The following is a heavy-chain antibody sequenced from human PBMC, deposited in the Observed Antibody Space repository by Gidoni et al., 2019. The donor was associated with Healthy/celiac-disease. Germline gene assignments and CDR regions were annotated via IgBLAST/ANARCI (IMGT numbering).Heavy chain of an antibody. CDR2: INPNSGGT. J-gene: IGHJ2*01. Sequence: VQLVQSGAEVKKPGASVKVPCKASGYTFTGYYMHWVRQAPGQGLGWMGWINPNSGGTNYAQKFQGWVTMTRDTSISTAYMELSRLRSDDTAVYYCARVSVAANWYFDLWGRGTLVTVSS. V-gene: IGHV1-2*04. D-gene: IGHD6-19*01. CDR1: GYTFTGYY. CDR3: ARVSVAANWYFDL.